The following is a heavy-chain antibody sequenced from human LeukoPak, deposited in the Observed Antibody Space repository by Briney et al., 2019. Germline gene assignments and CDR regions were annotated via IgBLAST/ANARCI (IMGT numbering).Heavy chain of an antibody. D-gene: IGHD5-18*01. CDR1: GYRFTDHW. CDR3: ARLDPHRGGYSYGIFDY. J-gene: IGHJ4*02. Sequence: GESLKISCKASGYRFTDHWIGWVRQMPGKGLECMGIIYPGDSDTRYSPSFQGQVSISADKSISTAYLQWSSLKASDTAMYYCARLDPHRGGYSYGIFDYWGQGTLVTVSS. CDR2: IYPGDSDT. V-gene: IGHV5-51*01.